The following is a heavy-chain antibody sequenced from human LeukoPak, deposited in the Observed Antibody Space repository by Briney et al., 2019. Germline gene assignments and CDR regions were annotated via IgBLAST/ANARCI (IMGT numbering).Heavy chain of an antibody. CDR1: GFTFDDYA. CDR3: AKARYNSGWYYFDY. V-gene: IGHV3-9*01. CDR2: ITWDSGSL. Sequence: PSGGSLRLSCAASGFTFDDYAMHWVRQAPGKGLEWVSGITWDSGSLGQADSVKGRFTISRDNAKNSLYLQMNSLRAEDTALYFCAKARYNSGWYYFDYWGQGTLVTVSS. D-gene: IGHD6-19*01. J-gene: IGHJ4*02.